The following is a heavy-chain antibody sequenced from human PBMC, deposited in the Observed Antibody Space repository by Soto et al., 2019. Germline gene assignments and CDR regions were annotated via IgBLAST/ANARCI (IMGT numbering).Heavy chain of an antibody. CDR2: IYSGGST. CDR1: GFTVSSNY. V-gene: IGHV3-53*01. CDR3: ARDRVESGYPEYFQH. Sequence: EVQLVESGGGLIQPGGSLRLSCAASGFTVSSNYMSWVRQAPGKGLEWVSVIYSGGSTYYADSVKGRFTISRDNSKNTLYLQINSLRAEDTAVYYCARDRVESGYPEYFQHWGQGTLVTFSS. J-gene: IGHJ1*01. D-gene: IGHD3-22*01.